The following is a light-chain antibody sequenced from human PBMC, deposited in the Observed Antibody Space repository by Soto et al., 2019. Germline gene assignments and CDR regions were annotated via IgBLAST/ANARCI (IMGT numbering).Light chain of an antibody. J-gene: IGKJ1*01. CDR2: GAS. CDR1: QSVSSK. CDR3: QQYYNWPPWT. V-gene: IGKV3D-15*01. Sequence: ETVMTQSPATLSVSPGERATLSCRASQSVSSKLAWYQQKPGQAPRLLIYGASTRATGIPARFSGSGSGTEFTLSISSLQSEDFAVYYCQQYYNWPPWTFGLGTKVDIK.